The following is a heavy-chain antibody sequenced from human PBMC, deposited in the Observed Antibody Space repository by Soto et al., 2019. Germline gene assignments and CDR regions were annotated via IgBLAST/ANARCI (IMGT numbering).Heavy chain of an antibody. CDR3: ARFRSERPFDY. CDR1: GLTFSRYT. V-gene: IGHV3-30-3*01. Sequence: PVGSLRLSCAASGLTFSRYTMHWVRQAPGKGLEWVAVISYDGNNKYYADSVKGRFTISRDNSKNTLSLQMNSLRPEDTAVYYCARFRSERPFDYWGQGTLVTVYS. CDR2: ISYDGNNK. J-gene: IGHJ4*02.